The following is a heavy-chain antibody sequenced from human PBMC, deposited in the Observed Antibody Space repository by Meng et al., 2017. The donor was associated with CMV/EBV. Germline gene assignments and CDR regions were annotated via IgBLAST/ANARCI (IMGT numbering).Heavy chain of an antibody. D-gene: IGHD2-2*01. V-gene: IGHV1-69*05. CDR3: ARHFVVVPEKNWFDP. CDR2: IIPIFGTA. Sequence: SVKVSCKASGGTFSSYAISWVRQAPGQGLEWMGGIIPIFGTAIYAQKFQGRVTITTDESTSTAYMELSSLRSEDTAVYYCARHFVVVPEKNWFDPWGQGTLVTVSS. CDR1: GGTFSSYA. J-gene: IGHJ5*02.